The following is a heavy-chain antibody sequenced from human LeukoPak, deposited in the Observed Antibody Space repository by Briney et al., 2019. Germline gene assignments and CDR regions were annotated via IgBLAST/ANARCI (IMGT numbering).Heavy chain of an antibody. D-gene: IGHD1/OR15-1a*01. V-gene: IGHV1-69*01. CDR3: ARGGRNWNTIIDY. J-gene: IGHJ4*02. CDR2: IIPIFGTA. CDR1: GGTFSSYA. Sequence: GASVKVSCKASGGTFSSYAISWVRQAPGQGLEWMGGIIPIFGTANYAQKFQGRVTITADESTSTAYMELSSLRSEDTAVYYCARGGRNWNTIIDYWGQGTLVTVSS.